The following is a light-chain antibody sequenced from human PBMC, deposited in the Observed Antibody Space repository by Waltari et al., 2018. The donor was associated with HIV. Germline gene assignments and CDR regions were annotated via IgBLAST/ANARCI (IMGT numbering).Light chain of an antibody. Sequence: HSALTQPAAVSGSPGQSITISCTGSSTDIGSYNLVSWYQQHPGKAPQLIIYDVHSRPSGVPACFSGAKSGNTASLTISMLQADDEADYYCSSYVNTDTLIFGGGTKLTVL. CDR1: STDIGSYNL. J-gene: IGLJ2*01. CDR3: SSYVNTDTLI. V-gene: IGLV2-14*03. CDR2: DVH.